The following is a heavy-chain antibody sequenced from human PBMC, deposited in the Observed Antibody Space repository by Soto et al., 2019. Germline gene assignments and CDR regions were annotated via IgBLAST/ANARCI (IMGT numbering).Heavy chain of an antibody. D-gene: IGHD3-16*02. Sequence: GESLKISCKTSGYSFTSYWIGWVRQMPGKGLEWMGRIDPGDSSTNYSPSFQGHITISVDKSISTAYLQWSSLKASDTAMYYCARPSDYLWGSYRFVAYDIWGQGTMVTVSS. V-gene: IGHV5-10-1*01. CDR2: IDPGDSST. CDR1: GYSFTSYW. CDR3: ARPSDYLWGSYRFVAYDI. J-gene: IGHJ3*02.